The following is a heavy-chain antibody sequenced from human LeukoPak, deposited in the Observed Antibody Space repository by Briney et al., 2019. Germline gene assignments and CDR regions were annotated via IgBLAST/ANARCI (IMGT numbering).Heavy chain of an antibody. V-gene: IGHV5-51*01. CDR2: IYPGDSDT. CDR3: ARGAAGTIPDYYYFGMDI. CDR1: GYRFTDYW. J-gene: IGHJ6*02. D-gene: IGHD1-7*01. Sequence: GESLKISCKGSGYRFTDYWIGWVRQMPGKGLEWMGIIYPGDSDTRYSPSFQGQVTISVDKSINTAHLQWGSLKASDTAMYYCARGAAGTIPDYYYFGMDIWGQGTTVTVSS.